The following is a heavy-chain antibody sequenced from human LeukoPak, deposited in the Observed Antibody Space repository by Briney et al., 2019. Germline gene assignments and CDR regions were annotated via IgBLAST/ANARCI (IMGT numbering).Heavy chain of an antibody. D-gene: IGHD4-23*01. CDR2: IIPILGIA. CDR1: GGTFSSYA. V-gene: IGHV1-69*10. J-gene: IGHJ4*02. CDR3: ARDLVTTVVTPHFDY. Sequence: ASVKLSCTASGGTFSSYAISWVRQAPGQGLEWVGWIIPILGIANYAQKFQGRVTITADKSTSTAYMELSSMRSEDTAVYYCARDLVTTVVTPHFDYWGQGTLVTVSS.